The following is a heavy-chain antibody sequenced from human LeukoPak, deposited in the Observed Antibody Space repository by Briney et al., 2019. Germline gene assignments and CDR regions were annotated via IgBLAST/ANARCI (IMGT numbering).Heavy chain of an antibody. J-gene: IGHJ4*02. Sequence: GASVKVSCKASGYTFTSYYVHWVRQAPGQGPEWMGIINPSGGATRYAQKFQGRVTMTRDMSTSTVYMDLSGLRSDDTALYYCARDRDRSGSDLFDYWGQGTLVTVSS. V-gene: IGHV1-46*01. CDR2: INPSGGAT. CDR3: ARDRDRSGSDLFDY. CDR1: GYTFTSYY. D-gene: IGHD3-22*01.